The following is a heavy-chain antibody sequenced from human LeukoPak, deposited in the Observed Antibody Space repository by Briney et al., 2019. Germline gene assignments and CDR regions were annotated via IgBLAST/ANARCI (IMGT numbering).Heavy chain of an antibody. CDR2: IYYSGST. D-gene: IGHD3-16*01. J-gene: IGHJ5*02. Sequence: SETLSLTCTVSGGSISSGGYYWSWIRQHPGKGLEWIGYIYYSGSTYYNPSLKGRVTISVDTSKNQFSLKVNSVTAADTAVYYCARDPLGERWYDPWGQGTLVTVSS. CDR3: ARDPLGERWYDP. V-gene: IGHV4-31*03. CDR1: GGSISSGGYY.